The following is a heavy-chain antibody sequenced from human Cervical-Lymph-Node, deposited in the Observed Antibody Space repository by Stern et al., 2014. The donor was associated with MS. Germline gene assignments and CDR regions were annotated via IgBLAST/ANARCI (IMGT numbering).Heavy chain of an antibody. CDR3: ARDDHRDSSGHYAPFDY. CDR1: GYTFIRYA. J-gene: IGHJ4*02. CDR2: INGVDDKT. Sequence: VQLVQSGAEVKEPGASVKVSCKASGYTFIRYAMQWVRQAPGQRLEWMGRINGVDDKTKYSHKFQGRVTITRDTSANTVYMELSSLRSEDTAVYYCARDDHRDSSGHYAPFDYWGQGTRVTVSS. D-gene: IGHD3-22*01. V-gene: IGHV1-3*01.